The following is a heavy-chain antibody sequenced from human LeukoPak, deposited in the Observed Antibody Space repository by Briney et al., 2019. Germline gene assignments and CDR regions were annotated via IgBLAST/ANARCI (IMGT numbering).Heavy chain of an antibody. Sequence: GGSLRLSCAASGFSVSNAWMSWVRPAPGKGLEWVGRIKSQVDGGTTDYAAPVKGRFTISRDDSKNTLYLQLDSLKTEDTALYYCTTDRYCSSVDHWGQGTHVTVSS. CDR3: TTDRYCSSVDH. CDR2: IKSQVDGGTT. D-gene: IGHD2-2*01. V-gene: IGHV3-15*01. CDR1: GFSVSNAW. J-gene: IGHJ4*02.